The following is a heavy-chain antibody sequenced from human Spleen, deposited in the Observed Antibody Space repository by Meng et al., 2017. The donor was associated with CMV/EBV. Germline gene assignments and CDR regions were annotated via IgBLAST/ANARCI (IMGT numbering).Heavy chain of an antibody. CDR1: CGSISSGDYY. Sequence: VPLQHSVPRLVKPSQTLSLHCTCPCGSISSGDYYWSWIRQPTGKVLEWIGYIYYSGSTYYNPSLKSRVTISVDTSKNQFSLKLSSVTAADTAVYYCARDMIVSGAFDYWGQGTLVTVSS. D-gene: IGHD3-22*01. V-gene: IGHV4-30-4*08. J-gene: IGHJ4*02. CDR2: IYYSGST. CDR3: ARDMIVSGAFDY.